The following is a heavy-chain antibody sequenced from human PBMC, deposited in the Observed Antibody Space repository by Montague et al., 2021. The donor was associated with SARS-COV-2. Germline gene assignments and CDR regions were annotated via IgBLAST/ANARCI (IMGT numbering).Heavy chain of an antibody. V-gene: IGHV4-61*08. Sequence: SETLSLTCTVSGDSVSSGAYYWSWIRQPPGKGLEWIAYIYYSGNTYTKYNPSLESRVSISVDTSKNQFSLKLTSGSAADTAVYYCAREYFDSSGLVWIDPWDQGTLVIVSS. D-gene: IGHD3-22*01. CDR3: AREYFDSSGLVWIDP. CDR2: IYYSGNTYT. CDR1: GDSVSSGAYY. J-gene: IGHJ5*02.